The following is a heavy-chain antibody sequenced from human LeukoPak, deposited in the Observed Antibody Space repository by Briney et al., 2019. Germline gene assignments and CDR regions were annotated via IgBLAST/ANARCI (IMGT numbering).Heavy chain of an antibody. J-gene: IGHJ4*02. CDR3: ARSYSSSWDIDY. CDR2: IYYSGST. Sequence: SETLSLTCTVSGGSISSSSYYWGWIRQPPGKGLEWIGSIYYSGSTYYNPPLKSRVTISVDTSKNQFSLKLSSVTAADTAVYYCARSYSSSWDIDYWGQGTLVTVSS. V-gene: IGHV4-39*01. CDR1: GGSISSSSYY. D-gene: IGHD6-13*01.